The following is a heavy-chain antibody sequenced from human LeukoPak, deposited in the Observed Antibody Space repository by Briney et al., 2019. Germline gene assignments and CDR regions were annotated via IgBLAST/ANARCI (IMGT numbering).Heavy chain of an antibody. J-gene: IGHJ5*02. CDR3: AARGGGYYYMGEKVLNWFDP. D-gene: IGHD3-22*01. V-gene: IGHV3-7*01. CDR1: GFTFSSYW. Sequence: RPGGSLRLSCAASGFTFSSYWMSWVRQAPGKGLEWVANIKQDGSEKYYVDSVKGRFTISRDNAKNSLYLQMNSLRAEDTAVYYCAARGGGYYYMGEKVLNWFDPWGQGTLVTVSS. CDR2: IKQDGSEK.